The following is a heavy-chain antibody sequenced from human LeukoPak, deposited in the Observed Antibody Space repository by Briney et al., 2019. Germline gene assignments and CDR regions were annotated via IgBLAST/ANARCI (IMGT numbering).Heavy chain of an antibody. CDR3: ARGNCGGDCHAPQYYYYYYGMDV. D-gene: IGHD2-21*02. J-gene: IGHJ6*02. CDR1: GFTFENYW. CDR2: IKGDGSEK. V-gene: IGHV3-7*04. Sequence: GGSLRLSCAASGFTFENYWMTWVRQAPGKGLEWVATIKGDGSEKFHVDSVKGRITISRDNANNSLSLQMNSLRVEDTAVYYCARGNCGGDCHAPQYYYYYYGMDVWGQGTTVTVSS.